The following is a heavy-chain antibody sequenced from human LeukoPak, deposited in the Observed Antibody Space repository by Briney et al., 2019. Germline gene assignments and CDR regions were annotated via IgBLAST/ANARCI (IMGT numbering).Heavy chain of an antibody. CDR3: ARGHYDVLTGHTRVFYYYYYMDV. CDR1: GYTFSSYY. CDR2: VNPVSGST. J-gene: IGHJ6*03. V-gene: IGHV1-46*01. Sequence: ASVKVSCKASGYTFSSYYMHWVRQAPGQGPEWMGTVNPVSGSTTYAQKFQGRVTMTRDMSTSTVYMEVSSLNSEDTAVYYCARGHYDVLTGHTRVFYYYYYMDVWGKGTTVTVSS. D-gene: IGHD3-9*01.